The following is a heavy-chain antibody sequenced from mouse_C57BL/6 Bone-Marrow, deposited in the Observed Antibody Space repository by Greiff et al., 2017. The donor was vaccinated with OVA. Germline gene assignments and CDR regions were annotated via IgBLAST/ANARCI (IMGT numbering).Heavy chain of an antibody. CDR3: ARARIYYDYSFAY. Sequence: VQLQQSGAELARPGASVKLSCKASGYTFTSYGISWVKQSTGQGLEWIGEIYPRRGNTYYNEKFKGKATLTADQSSSTAYMELRSLTSEDSAVYCCARARIYYDYSFAYWGPGTLVTVSA. D-gene: IGHD2-4*01. J-gene: IGHJ3*01. CDR1: GYTFTSYG. V-gene: IGHV1-81*01. CDR2: IYPRRGNT.